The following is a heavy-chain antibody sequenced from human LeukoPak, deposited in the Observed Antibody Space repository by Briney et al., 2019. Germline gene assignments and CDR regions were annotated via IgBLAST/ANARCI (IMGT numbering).Heavy chain of an antibody. D-gene: IGHD5-18*01. CDR2: LSYDGSNK. Sequence: PGGSLRLSCAASGLTFSRYAMNWARQAPGKGLEWVAVLSYDGSNKYYADSVRGRFTISRDNSKNTLYLQMNSLRAEDTAVYYCAGGAGIQLWLPFDYWGQGTLVTVSS. CDR1: GLTFSRYA. CDR3: AGGAGIQLWLPFDY. J-gene: IGHJ4*02. V-gene: IGHV3-30-3*01.